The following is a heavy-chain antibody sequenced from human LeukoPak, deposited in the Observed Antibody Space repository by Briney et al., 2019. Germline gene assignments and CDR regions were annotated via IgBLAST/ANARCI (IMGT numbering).Heavy chain of an antibody. J-gene: IGHJ4*02. CDR2: ISDDGRS. V-gene: IGHV3-30*04. CDR1: GFAFSKYA. Sequence: GRSLRLSCAASGFAFSKYAMHWVRQAPGKGLEWVTIISDDGRSNYADSVEGRFTISRDNSKNTLYPQMSSLRAEDTAVYYCASTSGYDFWDMGYWGQGTLVTVSS. D-gene: IGHD5-12*01. CDR3: ASTSGYDFWDMGY.